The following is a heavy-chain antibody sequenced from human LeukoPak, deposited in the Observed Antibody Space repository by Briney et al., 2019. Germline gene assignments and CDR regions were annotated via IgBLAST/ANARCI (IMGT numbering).Heavy chain of an antibody. D-gene: IGHD4-23*01. CDR2: INHSGST. Sequence: SETLSLTCAVYGGSFSGYYWSWIRQPPGKGLEWIGEINHSGSTNYNPSLKSRVTISVDTSKNQFSLKLSSVTAADTAVHYCARGTVGDPWGQGTLVTVSS. V-gene: IGHV4-34*01. J-gene: IGHJ5*02. CDR1: GGSFSGYY. CDR3: ARGTVGDP.